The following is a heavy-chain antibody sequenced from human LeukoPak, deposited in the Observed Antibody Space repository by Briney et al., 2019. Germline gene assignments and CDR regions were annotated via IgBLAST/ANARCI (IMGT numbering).Heavy chain of an antibody. Sequence: GESLQISCKGSGYTFTTYWIGWVRQMPGKGLEWMGIIYPGDSDTRYSPSFQGQVTISADKSISTAYLQWSSLKASDTAMYYCARRGHRQAADNAFDIWGQGTIITVSS. J-gene: IGHJ3*02. CDR3: ARRGHRQAADNAFDI. CDR2: IYPGDSDT. V-gene: IGHV5-51*01. CDR1: GYTFTTYW. D-gene: IGHD6-13*01.